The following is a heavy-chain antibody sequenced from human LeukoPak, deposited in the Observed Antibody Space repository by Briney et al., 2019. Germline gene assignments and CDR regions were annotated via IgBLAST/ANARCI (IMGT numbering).Heavy chain of an antibody. D-gene: IGHD3-22*01. CDR1: GXSISGFY. V-gene: IGHV4-59*12. CDR2: ISYSGST. Sequence: PSETLSLTWTVSGXSISGFYWSWIRQPPGKGLEWIGFISYSGSTNYNPSLKSRVTISLDTSKNQFSLELSSVTAADTAMYYCARRTPYDSSGHYSDHWGQGTLVTVSS. CDR3: ARRTPYDSSGHYSDH. J-gene: IGHJ4*02.